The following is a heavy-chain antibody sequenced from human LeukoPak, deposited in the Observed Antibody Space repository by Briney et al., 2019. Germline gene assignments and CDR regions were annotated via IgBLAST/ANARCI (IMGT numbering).Heavy chain of an antibody. CDR2: MNPNSGNT. CDR1: GYTFTSYD. CDR3: ARRCCRQLVRDWFDP. D-gene: IGHD6-6*01. J-gene: IGHJ5*02. Sequence: ASVKVSCKASGYTFTSYDIIWVRQATGQGLEWMGWMNPNSGNTGYAQKFQGRVTMTRNTSISTAYMELSSLRSEDTAVYYCARRCCRQLVRDWFDPWGQGTLVTVSS. V-gene: IGHV1-8*01.